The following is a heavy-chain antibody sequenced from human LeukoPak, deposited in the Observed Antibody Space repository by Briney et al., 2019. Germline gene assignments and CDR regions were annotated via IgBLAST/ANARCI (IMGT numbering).Heavy chain of an antibody. V-gene: IGHV3-48*03. CDR1: GFTFSSYE. CDR2: ISSSDGTI. J-gene: IGHJ4*02. D-gene: IGHD1-26*01. Sequence: GGSLRLSCAASGFTFSSYEMNWVRQAPGKGLEWVSYISSSDGTIYYADSVKGRFTLSRDNAKNSLYLQMNSLRAEDTAVYYCARDYIVGATLDYWGQGTLVTVSS. CDR3: ARDYIVGATLDY.